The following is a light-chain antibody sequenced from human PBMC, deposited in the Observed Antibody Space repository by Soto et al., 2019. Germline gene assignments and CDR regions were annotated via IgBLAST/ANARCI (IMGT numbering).Light chain of an antibody. CDR1: SSDVGYDNY. J-gene: IGLJ3*02. V-gene: IGLV2-14*01. Sequence: SALTQAASVSGSPGQSITISCTGTSSDVGYDNYVSWFQQHPGKTPKLMISEVSRRPSGVSNRFSGSKSANTASLTISGLQAEDEAEYYCTSHTASSTWVFGGGTKVTVL. CDR3: TSHTASSTWV. CDR2: EVS.